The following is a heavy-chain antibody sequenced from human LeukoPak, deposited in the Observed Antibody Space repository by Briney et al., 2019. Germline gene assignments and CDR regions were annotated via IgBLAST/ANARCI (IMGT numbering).Heavy chain of an antibody. CDR2: ISYDGSNK. D-gene: IGHD2-15*01. J-gene: IGHJ5*02. Sequence: GGSLRLSCAASGFTFSSYGMHWVRQAPGKGLEWVAVISYDGSNKYYADSVKGRFTISRDNAKNSLFLQMNSLRGEDTAVYYCARAGAVVDNWFDPWGQGTLVTVSS. CDR3: ARAGAVVDNWFDP. V-gene: IGHV3-30*03. CDR1: GFTFSSYG.